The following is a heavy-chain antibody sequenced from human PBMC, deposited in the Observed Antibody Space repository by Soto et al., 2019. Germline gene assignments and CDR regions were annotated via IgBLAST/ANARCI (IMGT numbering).Heavy chain of an antibody. J-gene: IGHJ5*02. V-gene: IGHV3-21*01. CDR1: GFTFSSYS. CDR2: ISSSSSYI. D-gene: IGHD6-6*01. Sequence: ESGGGLVKPGGSLRLSCAASGFTFSSYSMNWVRQAPGKGLEWVSSISSSSSYIYYADSVKGRFTISRDNAKNSLYLQMNSLRAEDTAVYYCAREGRWPEVSSSSSGSWFDPWGQGTLVTVSS. CDR3: AREGRWPEVSSSSSGSWFDP.